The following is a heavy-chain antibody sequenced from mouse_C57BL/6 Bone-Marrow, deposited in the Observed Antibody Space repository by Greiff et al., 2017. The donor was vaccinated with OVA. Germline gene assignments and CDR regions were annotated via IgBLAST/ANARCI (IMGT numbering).Heavy chain of an antibody. CDR2: IHPSASDT. CDR3: AMSYSNYAWFAY. D-gene: IGHD2-5*01. J-gene: IGHJ3*01. CDR1: GYTFTSYW. V-gene: IGHV1-74*01. Sequence: QVQLQQPGAELVKPGASVKVSCKASGYTFTSYWMHWVKQRPGNGLEWIGRIHPSASDTNYNQKFKGKATLTVDKSSSTAYMQLSSLTSEDSAVYYCAMSYSNYAWFAYWGQGTLVTVSA.